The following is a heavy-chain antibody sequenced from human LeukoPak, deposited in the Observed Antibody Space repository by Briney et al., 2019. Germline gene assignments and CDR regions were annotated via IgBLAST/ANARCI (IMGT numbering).Heavy chain of an antibody. D-gene: IGHD3-16*01. V-gene: IGHV4-39*01. CDR1: GGSISSSSYY. CDR2: IYYSGIT. J-gene: IGHJ4*02. Sequence: SETLSLXCTVPGGSISSSSYYWGWIRQPPGKGLEWIGSIYYSGITYYNPSLKSRVTISVDTSKNQFSLKLSSVTAADTAVYYCAAEGAAGGDYFDYWGQGTLVTVSS. CDR3: AAEGAAGGDYFDY.